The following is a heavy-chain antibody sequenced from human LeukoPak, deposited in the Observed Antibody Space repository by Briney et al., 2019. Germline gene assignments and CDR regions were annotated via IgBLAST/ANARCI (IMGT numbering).Heavy chain of an antibody. Sequence: GGSLRLSCAASGFTFSTYAMHWVRQAPGEGLEWVSLLFPDGNTHYADSVQGRLSISRDNSRNTLYLDMSSLRTEDTAVYFCARANPVYGDFDYWGQGTLVTVSS. V-gene: IGHV3-53*01. CDR1: GFTFSTYA. J-gene: IGHJ4*02. CDR2: LFPDGNT. CDR3: ARANPVYGDFDY. D-gene: IGHD4-17*01.